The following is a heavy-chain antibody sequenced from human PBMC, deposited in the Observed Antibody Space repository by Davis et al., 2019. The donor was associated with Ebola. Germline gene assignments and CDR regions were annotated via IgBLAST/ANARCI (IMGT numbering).Heavy chain of an antibody. Sequence: MPSETLSLTCAVYGGSFSGYYWSWIRQPPGKGLEWIGEINHSGSTNYNPPLKSRVTISVDTSKKQFSLKLSSVTAADTAVYYCARRSNSPFDYWGQGTLVTVSS. J-gene: IGHJ4*02. CDR3: ARRSNSPFDY. CDR2: INHSGST. D-gene: IGHD6-6*01. V-gene: IGHV4-34*01. CDR1: GGSFSGYY.